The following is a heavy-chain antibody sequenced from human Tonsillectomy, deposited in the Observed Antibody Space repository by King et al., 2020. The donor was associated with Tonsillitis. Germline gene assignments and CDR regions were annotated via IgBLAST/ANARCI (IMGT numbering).Heavy chain of an antibody. CDR3: AKDEDFAWLLTGYYSYGMDV. CDR2: ISGSGGST. J-gene: IGHJ6*02. V-gene: IGHV3-23*04. CDR1: GFTFSSYA. Sequence: EVQLVESGGGLVQPGGSLRLSCAASGFTFSSYAMSWVRQAPGKGLEWVSAISGSGGSTYYADSVKGRFTISRDNSKNTLYLQMNSLRAEDTAVYYCAKDEDFAWLLTGYYSYGMDVWGQGTTVTVSS. D-gene: IGHD3-9*01.